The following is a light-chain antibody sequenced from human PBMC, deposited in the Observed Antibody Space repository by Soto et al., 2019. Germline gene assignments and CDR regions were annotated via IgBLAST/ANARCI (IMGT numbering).Light chain of an antibody. CDR1: HSVSSS. V-gene: IGKV3-11*01. CDR2: DAS. CDR3: QQRSNWPT. J-gene: IGKJ1*01. Sequence: EIVLTQSPATLSLSPGERATLSCRASHSVSSSLAWYQQKPGQAPRLLLYDASNRATGIPARFSGSGSGTDFTLTISSLEPEDFAVYYCQQRSNWPTFGQGTKVEIK.